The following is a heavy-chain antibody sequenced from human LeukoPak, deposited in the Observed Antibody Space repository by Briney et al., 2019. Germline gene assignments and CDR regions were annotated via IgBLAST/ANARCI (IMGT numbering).Heavy chain of an antibody. CDR2: IYDSGST. J-gene: IGHJ4*02. Sequence: SETLSLTCTVAGGSISSYYWRWIRQPPGKGLEWIGYIYDSGSTNYNPSLKSRVTISADTSKNQFYLKWSCVTAADTAVYYCARHEPSGLLVHIFDYWGQGTLVTVSS. D-gene: IGHD3-22*01. CDR1: GGSISSYY. CDR3: ARHEPSGLLVHIFDY. V-gene: IGHV4-59*08.